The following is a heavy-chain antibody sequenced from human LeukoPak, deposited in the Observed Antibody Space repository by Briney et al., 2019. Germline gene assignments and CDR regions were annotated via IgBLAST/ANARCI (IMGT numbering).Heavy chain of an antibody. CDR2: ISYDGSNK. D-gene: IGHD5-18*01. CDR3: AKVTQYSPGTFDI. Sequence: GRSLRLSCAASGFTFSSYGMHWVRQAPGKGLEWVAVISYDGSNKYYADSVKGRFTISRDNSKNTLYLQMNSLRAEDTAVCYCAKVTQYSPGTFDIWGQGTMVTVSS. V-gene: IGHV3-30*18. J-gene: IGHJ3*02. CDR1: GFTFSSYG.